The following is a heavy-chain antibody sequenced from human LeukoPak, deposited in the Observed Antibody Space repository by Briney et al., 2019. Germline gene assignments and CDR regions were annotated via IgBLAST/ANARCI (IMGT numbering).Heavy chain of an antibody. D-gene: IGHD3-22*01. CDR3: VRSYYDSSGYYRDGYYYYYMDV. J-gene: IGHJ6*03. Sequence: ASVKVSCKASGYTFTGYYIHWVRQAPGQGLEWMGWINPNSGGTNYAQKFQGRVTMTRDTSISTAYMELSRLRSDDTAVYYCVRSYYDSSGYYRDGYYYYYMDVWGKGTTVTVSS. CDR2: INPNSGGT. V-gene: IGHV1-2*02. CDR1: GYTFTGYY.